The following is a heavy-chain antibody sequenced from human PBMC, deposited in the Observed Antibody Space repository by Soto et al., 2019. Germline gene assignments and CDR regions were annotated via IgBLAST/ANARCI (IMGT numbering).Heavy chain of an antibody. Sequence: QVQLVESGGGLVKPGGSLRLSCAASGFTFSDYYIGWIRLAPGKGLEWISYISSSTYYTQYADSVRGRFTVSRDNAQNSVYLQMNSLGAEDTAVYYCTKGLSERRLDWGMDVWGQGTTVTVSS. CDR1: GFTFSDYY. CDR3: TKGLSERRLDWGMDV. D-gene: IGHD1-1*01. CDR2: ISSSTYYT. J-gene: IGHJ6*02. V-gene: IGHV3-11*05.